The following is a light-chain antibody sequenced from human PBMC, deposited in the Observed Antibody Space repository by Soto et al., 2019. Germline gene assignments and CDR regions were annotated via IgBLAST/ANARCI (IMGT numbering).Light chain of an antibody. CDR1: QSVTSN. Sequence: EIVMTQSPATLSVSPGERANLSCRASQSVTSNLAWYQQKPGQAPRLLIYGASTRATGIPARFTGSGSGTEFTLTIDSLQSEDVATYSCQKYSSVPVFGPGTKVEIK. CDR2: GAS. CDR3: QKYSSVPV. V-gene: IGKV3D-15*01. J-gene: IGKJ3*01.